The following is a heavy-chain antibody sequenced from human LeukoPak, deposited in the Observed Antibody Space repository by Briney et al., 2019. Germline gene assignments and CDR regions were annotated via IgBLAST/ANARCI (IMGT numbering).Heavy chain of an antibody. CDR3: ARGHYQIEL. V-gene: IGHV3-48*03. CDR1: GFTFSSYE. Sequence: GGSLRLSCAASGFTFSSYEMNWVRQAPGKGLEWISYISASGTLTHYADSMEGRFTISRDNAKNSLCLQINSLRAEDTAVYYCARGHYQIELWGQGTLVTVSS. CDR2: ISASGTLT. J-gene: IGHJ4*02. D-gene: IGHD3-10*01.